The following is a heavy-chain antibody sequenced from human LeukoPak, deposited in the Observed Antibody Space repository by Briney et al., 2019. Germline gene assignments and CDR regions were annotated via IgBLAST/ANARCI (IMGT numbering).Heavy chain of an antibody. J-gene: IGHJ3*02. V-gene: IGHV3-7*01. CDR2: IKQDGSEK. Sequence: PGGSLRLXCAASGFTFSSYWMSWVRQAPGKGLEWVANIKQDGSEKYYVDSVKGRFTISRDNAKNSLYLQMNSLRAEDTAVYYCARDSGKTSDAFDIWGQGTMVTVSS. CDR3: ARDSGKTSDAFDI. CDR1: GFTFSSYW.